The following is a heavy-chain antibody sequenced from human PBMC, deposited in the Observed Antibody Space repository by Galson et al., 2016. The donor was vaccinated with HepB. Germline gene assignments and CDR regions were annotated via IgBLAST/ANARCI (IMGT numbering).Heavy chain of an antibody. CDR2: IYPGDSDT. Sequence: QSGAEVKKPGESLRISCRGSGYRFTSYWIGWVRQMPGKGLEWVGIIYPGDSDTRYSPSFQGQVTISADNSINTAYLQWSSLKASDTAMYYCARVHFYYGMDVWGQGTTVTVSS. V-gene: IGHV5-51*01. J-gene: IGHJ6*02. CDR1: GYRFTSYW. CDR3: ARVHFYYGMDV.